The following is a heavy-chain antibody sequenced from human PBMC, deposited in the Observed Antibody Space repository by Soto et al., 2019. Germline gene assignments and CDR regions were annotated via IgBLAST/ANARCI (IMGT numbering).Heavy chain of an antibody. CDR2: ISGSGGST. Sequence: PGGSLRLSCAASGFTFSSYAMSWVRQAPGKGLEWVSAISGSGGSTYYADSVKGRFTISRDNSKNTLYLQMNSLRAEDTAVYYCAKANPNSSSKPPYYFDYWGQGTLVTVSS. V-gene: IGHV3-23*01. J-gene: IGHJ4*02. CDR1: GFTFSSYA. D-gene: IGHD6-6*01. CDR3: AKANPNSSSKPPYYFDY.